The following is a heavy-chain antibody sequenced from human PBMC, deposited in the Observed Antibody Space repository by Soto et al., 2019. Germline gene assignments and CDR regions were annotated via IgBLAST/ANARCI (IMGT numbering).Heavy chain of an antibody. D-gene: IGHD3-16*01. CDR3: ARWGGGLSDAFDI. J-gene: IGHJ3*02. Sequence: PSETLSLTCTVSGGSISSYYWSWIRQPPGKGLEWIGYIYYSGSTNYNPSLKSRVTTSVDTSKNQFSLKLSSVTAADTAVYYCARWGGGLSDAFDIWGQGTMVTVSS. CDR1: GGSISSYY. CDR2: IYYSGST. V-gene: IGHV4-59*01.